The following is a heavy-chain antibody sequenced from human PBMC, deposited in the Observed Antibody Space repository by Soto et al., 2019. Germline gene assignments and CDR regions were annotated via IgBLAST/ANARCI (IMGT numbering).Heavy chain of an antibody. D-gene: IGHD7-27*01. Sequence: GGSLRLSCAASGFTFSSYSMIWVRQAPGKGLEWVSGISGSDDNTFYADSVKGRFTISRDNSKNTLFLQMNSLRDEDTAVYYCAKGHLGTPLDYWGQGTLVTVSS. CDR3: AKGHLGTPLDY. J-gene: IGHJ4*02. CDR2: ISGSDDNT. V-gene: IGHV3-23*01. CDR1: GFTFSSYS.